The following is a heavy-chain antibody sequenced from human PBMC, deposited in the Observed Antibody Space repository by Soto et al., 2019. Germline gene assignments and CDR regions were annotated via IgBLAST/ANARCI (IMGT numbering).Heavy chain of an antibody. V-gene: IGHV1-18*01. CDR1: GYTFTSYG. Sequence: GASVKVSCKASGYTFTSYGISWVRQAPGQGLEWMGWISAYNGNTNYAQKLQGGVTMTTDTSTSTAYVELRSLRSDDTAVYYCARESSPLYYYDSSGYYPQPLDCWGQGTLVTVSS. D-gene: IGHD3-22*01. CDR3: ARESSPLYYYDSSGYYPQPLDC. J-gene: IGHJ4*02. CDR2: ISAYNGNT.